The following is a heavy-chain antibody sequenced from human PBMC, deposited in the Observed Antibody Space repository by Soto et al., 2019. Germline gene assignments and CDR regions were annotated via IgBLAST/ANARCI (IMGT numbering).Heavy chain of an antibody. D-gene: IGHD1-26*01. Sequence: EVQLVESGGGLVQSGGSLRLTCAASGFTFNKYTMNWVRQAPGKGLEWLSYISGGGGTMFYPDSVKGRVTISRDNAKNSQYLQMDSLRAEDTAVYYCARDKSGSYSIDYWGQGTLVTVSA. CDR1: GFTFNKYT. CDR2: ISGGGGTM. CDR3: ARDKSGSYSIDY. V-gene: IGHV3-48*04. J-gene: IGHJ4*02.